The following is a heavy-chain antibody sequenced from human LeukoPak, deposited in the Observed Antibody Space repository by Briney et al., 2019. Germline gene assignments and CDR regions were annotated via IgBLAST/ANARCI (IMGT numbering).Heavy chain of an antibody. Sequence: SVKVSCKASGGTFSSYAISWVRQAPGQGLEWMGRIIPILGIANYAQKFQGRVTMTRNTSISTAYMELSSLRSEDTAVYYCARAATMVRGARFGYWGQGTLVTVSS. CDR2: IIPILGIA. V-gene: IGHV1-69*04. CDR3: ARAATMVRGARFGY. CDR1: GGTFSSYA. J-gene: IGHJ4*02. D-gene: IGHD3-10*01.